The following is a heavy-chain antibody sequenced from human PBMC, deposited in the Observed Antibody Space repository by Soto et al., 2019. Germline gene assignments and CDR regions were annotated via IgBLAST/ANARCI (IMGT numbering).Heavy chain of an antibody. V-gene: IGHV1-69*06. CDR3: ARRDTSGFLRYFDN. CDR2: IVPNIGTV. J-gene: IGHJ4*02. Sequence: SVKVACKASGGTLSTFINYPINWVRQAPGQGLEWMGGIVPNIGTVNYAQKFQGRVTITADKSTGTAYMELSNLRSEDSALYYCARRDTSGFLRYFDNWGQGTLVTVSS. D-gene: IGHD3-3*01. CDR1: GGTLSTFINYP.